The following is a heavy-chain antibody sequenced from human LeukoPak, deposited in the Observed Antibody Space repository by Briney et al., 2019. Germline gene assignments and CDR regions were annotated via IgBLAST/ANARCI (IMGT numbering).Heavy chain of an antibody. CDR2: ISGSGGST. V-gene: IGHV3-23*01. J-gene: IGHJ3*02. CDR3: AKGSIAARGAFDI. D-gene: IGHD6-6*01. Sequence: PGGSLRLSCAAFGFTFSSYAMSWVRQAPGKGLEWVSAISGSGGSTYYADSVKGRFTISRDNSKNTLYLQMNSLRAEDTAVYYCAKGSIAARGAFDIWGQGTMVTVSS. CDR1: GFTFSSYA.